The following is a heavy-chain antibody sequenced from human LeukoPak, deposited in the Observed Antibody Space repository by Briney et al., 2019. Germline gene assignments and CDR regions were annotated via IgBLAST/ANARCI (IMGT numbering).Heavy chain of an antibody. CDR2: MNPNNSDI. CDR3: VRVPPETTIHAF. D-gene: IGHD1-14*01. CDR1: GYTFTSYH. Sequence: ASVKVSCKASGYTFTSYHMNWVRQATGQGLGWVGWMNPNNSDIGYAQKFQGRVTMTRNTSIGTAYMELSSLRSEDTAIYYCVRVPPETTIHAFWGLGTLVTVSS. J-gene: IGHJ4*02. V-gene: IGHV1-8*01.